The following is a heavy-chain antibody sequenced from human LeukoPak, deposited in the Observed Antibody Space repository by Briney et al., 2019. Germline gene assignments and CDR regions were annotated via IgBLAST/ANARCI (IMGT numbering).Heavy chain of an antibody. J-gene: IGHJ4*02. Sequence: VASVKVSCKASGYTFTSYAMNWVRQAPGQGLEWMGWINTNTGNPTYAQGFTGRFVFSLDTSVSTAYLQISSLKAEDTAVYYCARVVGRGGDCYSGISDYWGQGTLVTVSS. CDR3: ARVVGRGGDCYSGISDY. CDR1: GYTFTSYA. D-gene: IGHD2-21*02. CDR2: INTNTGNP. V-gene: IGHV7-4-1*02.